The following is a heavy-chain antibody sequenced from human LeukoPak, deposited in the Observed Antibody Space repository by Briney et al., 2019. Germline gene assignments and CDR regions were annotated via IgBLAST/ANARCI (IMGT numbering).Heavy chain of an antibody. CDR2: IIPIFGTA. CDR3: ARAIPNNDAETPYDAFDI. Sequence: ASVKVSCKASGGTSSSYAISWVRQAPGQGLEWMGGIIPIFGTANYAQKFQGRVTITADESTSTAYMELSSLRSEDTAVYYCARAIPNNDAETPYDAFDIWGQGTMVTVSS. CDR1: GGTSSSYA. D-gene: IGHD1-1*01. J-gene: IGHJ3*02. V-gene: IGHV1-69*13.